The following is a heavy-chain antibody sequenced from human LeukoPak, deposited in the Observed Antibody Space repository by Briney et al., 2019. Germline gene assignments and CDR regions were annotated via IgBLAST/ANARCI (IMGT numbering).Heavy chain of an antibody. Sequence: GGSLRLSCVGSGFTFRSHAMSWGRQAPGKGPEWVSSISGSGTDTYYTDSVKGRFTISRDTSKDTLYMQMNNLRVEDTAVYYCVKGFHFDWWGQGTLVTVSS. CDR2: ISGSGTDT. V-gene: IGHV3-23*01. CDR1: GFTFRSHA. J-gene: IGHJ4*02. CDR3: VKGFHFDW.